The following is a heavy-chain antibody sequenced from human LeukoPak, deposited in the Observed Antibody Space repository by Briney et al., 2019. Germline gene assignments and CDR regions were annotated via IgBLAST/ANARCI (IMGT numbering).Heavy chain of an antibody. V-gene: IGHV1-3*04. CDR1: GYTFTSYA. J-gene: IGHJ4*02. CDR2: INTGNGNT. CDR3: ARNWNKKYYFDY. D-gene: IGHD1/OR15-1a*01. Sequence: ASVKVSCKASGYTFTSYAIHWVRQAPGQRLEWMGWINTGNGNTKYSQEFQGRVTITRDTSASTAYMELSSLRSEDTAVYYCARNWNKKYYFDYWGQGTLVTVSS.